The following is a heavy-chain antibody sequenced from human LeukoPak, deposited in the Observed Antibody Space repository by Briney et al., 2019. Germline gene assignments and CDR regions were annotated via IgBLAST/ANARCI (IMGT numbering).Heavy chain of an antibody. V-gene: IGHV4-39*01. D-gene: IGHD2/OR15-2a*01. CDR1: GGSISSSSYY. Sequence: PSETLSLTCTVSGGSISSSSYYLDWIRQRPGKGLEWIRSTYYVGSTYYNPSLKSRVTVSVDTSQYQYSLKRSTAPAAYAAGPLRTGPCPTLRGNGSSNWG. J-gene: IGHJ1*01. CDR3: TGPCPTLRGNGSSN. CDR2: TYYVGST.